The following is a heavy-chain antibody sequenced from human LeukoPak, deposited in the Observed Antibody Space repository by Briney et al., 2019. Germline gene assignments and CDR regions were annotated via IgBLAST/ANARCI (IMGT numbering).Heavy chain of an antibody. CDR3: ARLSGPVAGTGTYYYGMDV. CDR2: IYPGDSDT. J-gene: IGHJ6*02. D-gene: IGHD6-19*01. Sequence: GESLKISCKGSGYSFTSYWIGWVRQMPGKGLEWMGIIYPGDSDTRYSPSFQGQVTISADKSISTAYLQWSSLKASDTAMYYCARLSGPVAGTGTYYYGMDVWGQGTTVTVSS. CDR1: GYSFTSYW. V-gene: IGHV5-51*01.